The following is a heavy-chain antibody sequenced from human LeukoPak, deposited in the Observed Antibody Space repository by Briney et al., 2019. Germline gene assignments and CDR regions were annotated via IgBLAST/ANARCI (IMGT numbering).Heavy chain of an antibody. D-gene: IGHD2-21*02. CDR1: GFTVSSNY. CDR2: IYSGGST. V-gene: IGHV3-66*02. J-gene: IGHJ4*02. Sequence: PGGSLRLSCAASGFTVSSNYMSWVRQAPGKGLEWVSVIYSGGSTYYADSVKGRFTTSRDNSKNTLYLQMNSLRAEDTAVYYCAREGDSYIFDYWGQGTLVTVSS. CDR3: AREGDSYIFDY.